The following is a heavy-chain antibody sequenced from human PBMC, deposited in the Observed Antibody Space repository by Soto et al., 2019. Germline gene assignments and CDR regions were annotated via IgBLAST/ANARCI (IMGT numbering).Heavy chain of an antibody. J-gene: IGHJ4*02. Sequence: SETLSLTCTVSGGSISSSSYYWGWIRQPPGKGLEWIGSIYYSGSTYYNPSLKSRVTISVDTSKNQFSLKLSSVTAADTAVYYCKVTTANSGIDYWGQGTLVTVSS. CDR1: GGSISSSSYY. V-gene: IGHV4-39*01. CDR3: KVTTANSGIDY. D-gene: IGHD4-17*01. CDR2: IYYSGST.